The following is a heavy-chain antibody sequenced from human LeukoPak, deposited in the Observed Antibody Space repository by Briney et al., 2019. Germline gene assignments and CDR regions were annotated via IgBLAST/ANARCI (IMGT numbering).Heavy chain of an antibody. CDR2: ISSTSAYI. J-gene: IGHJ5*01. Sequence: GGSLRLSCAASGFALRSCTVTWVRQAPGKGLEGVSSISSTSAYIYYAESVKGRFSISRDNVDNVVHLQMSSLRNEDTAFYYCARVAVAGPTGWFDSWGQGTLVTVSS. D-gene: IGHD6-19*01. CDR1: GFALRSCT. CDR3: ARVAVAGPTGWFDS. V-gene: IGHV3-21*01.